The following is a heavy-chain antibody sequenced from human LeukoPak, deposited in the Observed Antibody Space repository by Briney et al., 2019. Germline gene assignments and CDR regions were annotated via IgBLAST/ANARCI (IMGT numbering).Heavy chain of an antibody. V-gene: IGHV4-39*07. Sequence: PSETLSLTCTVSGGSISSSSYYWGWIRQPPGKGLEWIGSIYYSGSTYYNPSLKSRVTISVDTSKNQFSLKLSSVTAADTAVYYCARARQWLAFDFDYWGQGTLVTVSS. CDR3: ARARQWLAFDFDY. CDR1: GGSISSSSYY. CDR2: IYYSGST. J-gene: IGHJ4*02. D-gene: IGHD6-19*01.